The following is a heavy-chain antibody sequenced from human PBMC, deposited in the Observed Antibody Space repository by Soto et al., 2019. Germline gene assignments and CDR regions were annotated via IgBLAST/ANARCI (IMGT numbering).Heavy chain of an antibody. Sequence: SETLSLTCTVSGGSISSGGYYWSWIRQHPGKGLEWIGYIYYSGSTYYNPSLKSRVTISVDTSKNQFSLKLSSVTAADTAVYYCARDDASGESSYFDYWGQGTLVTVSS. D-gene: IGHD7-27*01. CDR3: ARDDASGESSYFDY. CDR2: IYYSGST. CDR1: GGSISSGGYY. J-gene: IGHJ4*02. V-gene: IGHV4-31*03.